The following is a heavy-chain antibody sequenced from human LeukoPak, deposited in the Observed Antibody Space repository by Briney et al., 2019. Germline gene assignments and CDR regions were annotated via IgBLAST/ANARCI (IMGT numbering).Heavy chain of an antibody. CDR1: GGSISSYY. CDR3: ARLRYCSSTSCEVYFDY. Sequence: SETLSLTCTVSGGSISSYYWSWIRQPPGKGLEWIGYIYYSGSTNYNPSLKSRVTISVDTSKNQFSLKLSSVTAAHTAVSYCARLRYCSSTSCEVYFDYWGQGTLVTVSS. D-gene: IGHD2-2*01. CDR2: IYYSGST. V-gene: IGHV4-59*08. J-gene: IGHJ4*02.